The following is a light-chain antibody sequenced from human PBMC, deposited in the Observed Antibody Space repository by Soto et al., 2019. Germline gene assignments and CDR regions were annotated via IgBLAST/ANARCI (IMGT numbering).Light chain of an antibody. CDR1: SSNIESNY. J-gene: IGLJ1*01. CDR3: AAWDDSLSGYV. Sequence: QSVLTQPPSASGTPGQKVTISCSGSSSNIESNYVYWYQHLPGTAPKLLIYRNSQRPSGVPDRFSGSKSGTSASLAISGLRSDDEADYYCAAWDDSLSGYVFGTGTKVTVL. CDR2: RNS. V-gene: IGLV1-47*01.